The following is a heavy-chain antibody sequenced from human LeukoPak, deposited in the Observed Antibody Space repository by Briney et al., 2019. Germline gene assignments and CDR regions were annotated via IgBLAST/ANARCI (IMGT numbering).Heavy chain of an antibody. CDR1: GYTFTGYY. Sequence: ASVKVSCKASGYTFTGYYMHWVRQAPGQGLEWMGWINPNSGGTNYAQKFQGRVTMTRDTSISTACMELSRLRSDDTAVYYCARGDYSSSWYYRAGYWFDPWGQGTLVTVSS. V-gene: IGHV1-2*02. D-gene: IGHD6-13*01. CDR2: INPNSGGT. J-gene: IGHJ5*02. CDR3: ARGDYSSSWYYRAGYWFDP.